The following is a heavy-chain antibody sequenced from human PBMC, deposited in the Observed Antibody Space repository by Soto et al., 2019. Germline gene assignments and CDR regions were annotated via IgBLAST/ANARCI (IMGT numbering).Heavy chain of an antibody. CDR3: VRSPKIGVRGAF. CDR1: GFSFSAYN. J-gene: IGHJ1*01. CDR2: VKVGSSRI. V-gene: IGHV3-21*01. D-gene: IGHD3-16*01. Sequence: GGSLRLSCIGSGFSFSAYNMNWVRQAPGKGLEWVSSVKVGSSRIYQPDSMKGRFTISRDDARNSVYLQINSLRAEDTALYFCVRSPKIGVRGAFWGRGTQVTVSS.